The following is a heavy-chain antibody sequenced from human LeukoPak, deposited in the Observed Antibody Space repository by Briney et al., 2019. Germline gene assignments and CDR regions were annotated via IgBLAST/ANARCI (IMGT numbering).Heavy chain of an antibody. CDR3: ARDDFDWLLSADY. CDR1: GFAFSSYA. V-gene: IGHV3-30-3*01. CDR2: ISYDGSNK. J-gene: IGHJ4*02. Sequence: GGSLRLSCAASGFAFSSYAMHWVRQAPGKGLEWVAVISYDGSNKYYADSVKGRFTISRDNSKNTLYLQMNSLRAEDTAVYYCARDDFDWLLSADYWGQGTLVTVSS. D-gene: IGHD3-9*01.